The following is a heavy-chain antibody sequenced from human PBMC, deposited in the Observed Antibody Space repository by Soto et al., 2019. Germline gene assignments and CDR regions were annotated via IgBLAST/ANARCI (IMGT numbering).Heavy chain of an antibody. J-gene: IGHJ3*01. CDR1: GDSMSSYY. Sequence: QVQLQESGPGLVEPSETLSLTCTVSGDSMSSYYWSWIRQSAEKGLEWIGRISATGKTTYIPSLKSRIHLSVDTSKNQFCLNLKFVTAADTAVYFCARDQAGDADLWGQGTVVTVS. D-gene: IGHD7-27*01. CDR3: ARDQAGDADL. V-gene: IGHV4-4*07. CDR2: ISATGKT.